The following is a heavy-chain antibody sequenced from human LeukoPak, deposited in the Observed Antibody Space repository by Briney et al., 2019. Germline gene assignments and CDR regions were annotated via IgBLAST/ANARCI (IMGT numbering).Heavy chain of an antibody. CDR2: ISCDGSNK. J-gene: IGHJ4*02. CDR1: GFTFSSYG. CDR3: AKLGAVHFDY. D-gene: IGHD1-26*01. Sequence: GRSLRLSCAASGFTFSSYGMHWVRQAPGKGLEWVAVISCDGSNKYYADSVKGRFTISRDNSKNTLYLQMNSLRAEDTAVYYCAKLGAVHFDYWGQGTLVTVSS. V-gene: IGHV3-30*18.